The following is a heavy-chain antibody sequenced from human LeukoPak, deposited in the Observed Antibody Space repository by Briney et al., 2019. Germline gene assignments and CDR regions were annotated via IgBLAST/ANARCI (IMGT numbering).Heavy chain of an antibody. CDR2: IYTSGST. J-gene: IGHJ4*02. CDR1: GGSISSGSYY. Sequence: SQTLSLTCTVSGGSISSGSYYWSWIRQPAGKGLEWIGRIYTSGSTNYNPSLKSRVTISVDTSKNQFSLKLSSVTAADTAVYYCARLFPVGSGSYDYWGQGTLVTVSS. D-gene: IGHD1-26*01. V-gene: IGHV4-61*02. CDR3: ARLFPVGSGSYDY.